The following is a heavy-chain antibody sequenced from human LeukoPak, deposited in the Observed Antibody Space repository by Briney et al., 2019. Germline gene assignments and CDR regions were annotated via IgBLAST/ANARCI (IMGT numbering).Heavy chain of an antibody. V-gene: IGHV3-21*01. CDR1: GFTFSSYN. CDR2: ISSSSSYI. D-gene: IGHD4-11*01. CDR3: ARDLMTTVTTADY. Sequence: PGGSLRLSCAASGFTFSSYNMNWVRQAPGKGLEWVSSISSSSSYIYYADSVKGRFTISRDNAKNSLYLQMNSLRAEDTAVYYCARDLMTTVTTADYWGQGTLVTVSS. J-gene: IGHJ4*02.